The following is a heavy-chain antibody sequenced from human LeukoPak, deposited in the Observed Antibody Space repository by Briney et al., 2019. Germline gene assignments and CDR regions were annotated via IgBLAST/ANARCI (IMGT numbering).Heavy chain of an antibody. CDR3: ASGGYCSSTSCYSIGY. CDR1: GFTFSRYW. CDR2: IKLDGSEK. Sequence: GGSLRLSCAASGFTFSRYWMSWVRQAPGKGLEWVANIKLDGSEKYYVDSVKGRFTISRDNAKNSLYLQMNSLRAEDTAVYYCASGGYCSSTSCYSIGYWGQGTLVTVSS. D-gene: IGHD2-2*01. J-gene: IGHJ4*02. V-gene: IGHV3-7*01.